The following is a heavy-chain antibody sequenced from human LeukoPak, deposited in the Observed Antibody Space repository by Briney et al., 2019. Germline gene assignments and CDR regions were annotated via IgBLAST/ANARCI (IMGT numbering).Heavy chain of an antibody. V-gene: IGHV3-7*01. Sequence: YYMSWVRQAPGKGLEWVANIKQDGSEKYSVDSVKGRFTISRDNAKNSLFLQMNSLRAEDTAVYYCARRRWLDYWGQGTLVTVSS. J-gene: IGHJ4*02. CDR2: IKQDGSEK. D-gene: IGHD6-13*01. CDR3: ARRRWLDY. CDR1: YY.